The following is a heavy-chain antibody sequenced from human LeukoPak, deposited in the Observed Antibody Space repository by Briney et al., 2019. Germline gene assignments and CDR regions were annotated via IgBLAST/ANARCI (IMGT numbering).Heavy chain of an antibody. CDR1: GFTFSSYFW. Sequence: GGSLRLSCAASGFTFSSYFWMHWVRQAPGKGLVWVSRIRSDGGSSTYADSVKGRFAISRDNAKNTLYLQMNTLRAEDTAVYYCVRDLDLGGYSSFVSWGQGTLVTVSS. J-gene: IGHJ4*02. CDR3: VRDLDLGGYSSFVS. V-gene: IGHV3-74*01. CDR2: IRSDGGSS. D-gene: IGHD4-23*01.